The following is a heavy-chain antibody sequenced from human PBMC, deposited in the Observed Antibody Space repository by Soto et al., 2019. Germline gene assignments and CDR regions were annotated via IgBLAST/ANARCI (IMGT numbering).Heavy chain of an antibody. Sequence: SATPXPTFTVPGGSISSYYWSWIRQPPGKGLEWIGYTYYSGSTNYNPSLKSRVTISVDTSKNQFSLKLSSVTAADTAVYYCARRSSWDFFDYWGQGTLVTVSS. D-gene: IGHD6-6*01. CDR2: TYYSGST. J-gene: IGHJ4*02. CDR3: ARRSSWDFFDY. V-gene: IGHV4-59*08. CDR1: GGSISSYY.